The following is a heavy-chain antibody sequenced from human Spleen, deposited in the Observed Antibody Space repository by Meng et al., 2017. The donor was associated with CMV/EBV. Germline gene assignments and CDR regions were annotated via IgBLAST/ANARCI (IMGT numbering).Heavy chain of an antibody. J-gene: IGHJ4*02. CDR3: ARGRYSYGSFDY. CDR1: GGSISSYY. Sequence: LLKQSGPGLGKPSETLSLPCPVSGGSISSYYWSWIRQPAGKGLEWIGRIYTSGSTNYNPSLKSRVTMSVDTSKNQFSLKLSSVTAADTAVYYCARGRYSYGSFDYWGQGTLVTVSS. V-gene: IGHV4-4*07. D-gene: IGHD5-18*01. CDR2: IYTSGST.